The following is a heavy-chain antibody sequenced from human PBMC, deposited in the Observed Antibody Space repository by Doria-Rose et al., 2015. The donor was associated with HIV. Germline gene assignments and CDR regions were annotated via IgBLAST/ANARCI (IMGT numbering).Heavy chain of an antibody. CDR2: IFSDDER. D-gene: IGHD6-13*01. CDR3: ARIKSSRWYHKYYFDF. Sequence: QVTLKESDPVLVKPTETLTLTCTVSGVSLSSPGMGVSWIRQPPGKALEWLANIFSDDERSYNTSLKSRLTISRGTSKSQVVITMTDMDPVDTATYYCARIKSSRWYHKYYFDFWGQGPLSSSPQ. V-gene: IGHV2-26*01. J-gene: IGHJ4*02. CDR1: GVSLSSPGMG.